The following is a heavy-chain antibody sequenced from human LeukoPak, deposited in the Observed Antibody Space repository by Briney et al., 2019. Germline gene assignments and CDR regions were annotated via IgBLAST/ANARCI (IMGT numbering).Heavy chain of an antibody. CDR2: ISSSGSTI. V-gene: IGHV3-11*04. J-gene: IGHJ5*02. Sequence: GSLRLSCVGSGFTFSHAWMSWVRQAPGKGLEWVSHISSSGSTIYYADSVKGRFTISRDNAKNSLYLQMNSLRAEDTAVYYCARDFNRDRSSWYRIDNWFDPWGQGTLVTVSS. CDR3: ARDFNRDRSSWYRIDNWFDP. CDR1: GFTFSHAW. D-gene: IGHD6-13*01.